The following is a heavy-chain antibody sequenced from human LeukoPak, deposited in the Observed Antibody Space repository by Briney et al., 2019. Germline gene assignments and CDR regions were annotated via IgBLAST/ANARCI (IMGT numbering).Heavy chain of an antibody. J-gene: IGHJ4*02. V-gene: IGHV4-39*07. CDR2: IYYSGST. Sequence: SETLSLTCTVSGGSISSSSYYWGWIRQPPGKGLEWIGSIYYSGSTYYNPSLKSRVTISVDTSKNQFSLKLSSVTAADTAVYYCARVPYGDYADYWGQGTLVTVSS. D-gene: IGHD4-17*01. CDR1: GGSISSSSYY. CDR3: ARVPYGDYADY.